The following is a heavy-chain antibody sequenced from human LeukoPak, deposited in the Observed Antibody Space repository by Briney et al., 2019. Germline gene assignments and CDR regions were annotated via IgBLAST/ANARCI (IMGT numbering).Heavy chain of an antibody. CDR3: ARDSGRSGDFDY. D-gene: IGHD2-15*01. Sequence: SETLSLTCTVSGGSISRYYWSWIRQPPGKGLEWIGYIYYSGSTNYNPSLKSRVTISLDTSKNQFSLKLSSVTAADTAVYYCARDSGRSGDFDYWGQGTLVTVSS. CDR2: IYYSGST. J-gene: IGHJ4*02. V-gene: IGHV4-59*01. CDR1: GGSISRYY.